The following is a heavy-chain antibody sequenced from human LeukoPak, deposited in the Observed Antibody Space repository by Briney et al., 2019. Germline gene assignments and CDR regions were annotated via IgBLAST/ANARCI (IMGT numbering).Heavy chain of an antibody. Sequence: SETLSLTCTVSGGSISSGGYYWSWIRQHPGKGLEWIGYIYYSGSTYYNPSLKSRVTISVDTSKNQFSLKLSSVTAADTAVYYCARARIPSGYDSGPYYFDYWDQGTLVTVSS. CDR1: GGSISSGGYY. CDR3: ARARIPSGYDSGPYYFDY. V-gene: IGHV4-31*03. J-gene: IGHJ4*02. D-gene: IGHD5-12*01. CDR2: IYYSGST.